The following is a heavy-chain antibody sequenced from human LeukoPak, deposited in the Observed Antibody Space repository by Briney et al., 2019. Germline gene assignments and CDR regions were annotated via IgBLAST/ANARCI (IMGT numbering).Heavy chain of an antibody. D-gene: IGHD3-10*01. CDR2: INPKSGGT. CDR3: ARGNDGSGSPSYYFYYMDV. V-gene: IGHV1-2*02. J-gene: IGHJ6*03. CDR1: GYSFTGYY. Sequence: ASVKVSCKASGYSFTGYYLDWVRQAPGQGLEWMGWINPKSGGTNYAQKFQGRVTITADESTSTAYMELSSLRSEDTAVYYCARGNDGSGSPSYYFYYMDVWGKGTTVTISS.